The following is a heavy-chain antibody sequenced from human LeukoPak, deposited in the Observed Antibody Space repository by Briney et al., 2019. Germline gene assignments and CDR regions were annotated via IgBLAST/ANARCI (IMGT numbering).Heavy chain of an antibody. CDR3: ARGPEPTVTTGDY. CDR1: GGSISSYY. J-gene: IGHJ4*02. V-gene: IGHV4-59*12. D-gene: IGHD4-17*01. CDR2: IYYSGST. Sequence: PSETLSLTCTVSGGSISSYYWSWIRQPPGKGLEWIGYIYYSGSTNYNPSLKSRVTMSVDTSKNQFSLKLSSVTAADTAVYYCARGPEPTVTTGDYWGQGTLVTVSS.